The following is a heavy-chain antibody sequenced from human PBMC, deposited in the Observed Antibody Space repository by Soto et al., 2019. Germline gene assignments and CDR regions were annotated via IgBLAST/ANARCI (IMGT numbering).Heavy chain of an antibody. CDR1: GFTFSDYS. D-gene: IGHD3-22*01. J-gene: IGHJ3*01. Sequence: GGSLRLSCAASGFTFSDYSMSWVRQSPGKGLEGVANIKQDGGEEDYVDSVKGRLTISRDNAKNSLYLQMNSLRAEDTAVYYCARVYYDRRGPTKSRAFDSWGQGTMVTVSS. CDR2: IKQDGGEE. CDR3: ARVYYDRRGPTKSRAFDS. V-gene: IGHV3-7*01.